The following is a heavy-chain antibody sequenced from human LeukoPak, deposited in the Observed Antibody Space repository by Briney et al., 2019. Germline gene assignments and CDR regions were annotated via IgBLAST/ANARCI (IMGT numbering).Heavy chain of an antibody. J-gene: IGHJ4*02. V-gene: IGHV1-18*04. Sequence: ASVKVSCKASGYTFTSYGISWVRQAPGQGIEWMGWISAYNGNTNYAQKLQGRVTMTTDTSTSTAYMELRSLRSDDTAVYYCARDGPYCSGGSCYSSSAFDYWGQGTLVTVSS. D-gene: IGHD2-15*01. CDR1: GYTFTSYG. CDR3: ARDGPYCSGGSCYSSSAFDY. CDR2: ISAYNGNT.